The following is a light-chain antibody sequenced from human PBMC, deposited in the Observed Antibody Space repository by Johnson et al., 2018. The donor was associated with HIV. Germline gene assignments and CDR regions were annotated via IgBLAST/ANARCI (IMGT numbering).Light chain of an antibody. J-gene: IGLJ1*01. CDR1: SSNIGNNY. V-gene: IGLV1-51*01. CDR3: GTWDSSLSASYV. Sequence: QSVLTQPPSVSAAPGQKVTISCSGSSSNIGNNYVSWYQQLPGTAPKLLISDNNKRPSGIPDRFSGSKSGTSATLGITGLQTGDEADYYCGTWDSSLSASYVFGTGTKVTVL. CDR2: DNN.